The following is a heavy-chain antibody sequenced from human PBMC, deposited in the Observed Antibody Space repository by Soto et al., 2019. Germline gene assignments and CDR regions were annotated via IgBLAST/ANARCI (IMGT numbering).Heavy chain of an antibody. V-gene: IGHV4-59*01. Sequence: PSETLSLTCTVYGGSISSYYWSWIRQPPGKGLEWIGYIYYSGSTNYNPSLKSRVTISVDTSKNQFSLKLSSVTAADTAVYYCARGGYCSGGSCYSGYWGQGTLVTVSS. CDR1: GGSISSYY. CDR2: IYYSGST. J-gene: IGHJ4*02. CDR3: ARGGYCSGGSCYSGY. D-gene: IGHD2-15*01.